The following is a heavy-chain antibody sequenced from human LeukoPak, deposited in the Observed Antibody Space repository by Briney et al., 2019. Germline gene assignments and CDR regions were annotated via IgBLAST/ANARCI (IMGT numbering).Heavy chain of an antibody. CDR3: ARGPDSGSHFAWFDP. D-gene: IGHD3-10*01. J-gene: IGHJ5*02. V-gene: IGHV4-34*01. CDR2: INHSGST. CDR1: GGSLSGFY. Sequence: PSETLSLTCAVYGGSLSGFYWSWVRQPPGKGLEWIGEINHSGSTHYNPSFKSRVTILVDTSRNQVSLKLTSVSAADTAVYYCARGPDSGSHFAWFDPWGQGTLVTVSS.